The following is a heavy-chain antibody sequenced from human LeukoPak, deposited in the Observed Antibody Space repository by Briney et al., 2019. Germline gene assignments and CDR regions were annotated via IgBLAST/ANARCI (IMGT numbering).Heavy chain of an antibody. V-gene: IGHV1-69*05. CDR1: GGTFSSYG. CDR2: IIPFLGTA. D-gene: IGHD6-6*01. J-gene: IGHJ6*03. CDR3: ARDGARSSSHRTLYYYMDV. Sequence: SVKVSCKASGGTFSSYGISWVRQAPGQGLEWMGGIIPFLGTANYAQKFQDRVTVTTDEYTSTAYMELSSLRSEDTAVYSCARDGARSSSHRTLYYYMDVWGKGTTVTVSS.